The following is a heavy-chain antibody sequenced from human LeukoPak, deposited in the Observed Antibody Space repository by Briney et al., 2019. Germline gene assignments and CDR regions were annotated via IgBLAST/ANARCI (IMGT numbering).Heavy chain of an antibody. CDR2: IIPIFGTA. CDR1: GSTFSSYA. V-gene: IGHV1-69*05. Sequence: ASVKVSCKASGSTFSSYAISWVRQAPGQGLEWMGGIIPIFGTANYAQKFQGRVTITTDESTSTAYMELSSLRSEDTAVYYCARGEGIDYYYYYMDVWGKGTTVTVSS. J-gene: IGHJ6*03. CDR3: ARGEGIDYYYYYMDV. D-gene: IGHD1-26*01.